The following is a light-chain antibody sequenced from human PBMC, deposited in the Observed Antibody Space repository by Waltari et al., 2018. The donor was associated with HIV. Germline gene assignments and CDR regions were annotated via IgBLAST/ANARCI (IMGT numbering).Light chain of an antibody. Sequence: QSVLTQPPSVSAAPGQDVTIPCSGSSSNIGDNYVSWYQQLPGTAPKLIIYDNGKGLSGIPDQFSGSKSGTSATLVITGLQTGDEADYYCGTWDGSLSAPVFGGGTKLTVL. CDR1: SSNIGDNY. J-gene: IGLJ2*01. V-gene: IGLV1-51*01. CDR2: DNG. CDR3: GTWDGSLSAPV.